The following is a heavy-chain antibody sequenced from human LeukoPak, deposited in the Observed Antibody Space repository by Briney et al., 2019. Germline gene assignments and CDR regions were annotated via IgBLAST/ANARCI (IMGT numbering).Heavy chain of an antibody. J-gene: IGHJ4*02. CDR1: GGTFSSYA. CDR3: ARVESTSCYGCIDY. D-gene: IGHD2-2*01. Sequence: GSSVKVSCKASGGTFSSYAISWVRQAPGQGLEWMGRIIPILGIANYAQKFQGRVTITADKSTSTAYMELSSLRSEDTAVYYCARVESTSCYGCIDYWGQGTLVTVSS. V-gene: IGHV1-69*04. CDR2: IIPILGIA.